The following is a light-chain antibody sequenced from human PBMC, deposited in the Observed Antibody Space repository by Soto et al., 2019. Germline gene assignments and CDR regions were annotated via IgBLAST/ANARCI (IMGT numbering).Light chain of an antibody. CDR1: QAIDSW. V-gene: IGKV1-12*01. Sequence: DIQMTQSPSSVSASVGDRVTITCRASQAIDSWLAWYQQKPGEAPKLLIFTGSLLHSGVPPRCSGSGSGTDFTLTISSLQPEDFATYYCQQTLSFPPTFGQETKV. CDR2: TGS. CDR3: QQTLSFPPT. J-gene: IGKJ1*01.